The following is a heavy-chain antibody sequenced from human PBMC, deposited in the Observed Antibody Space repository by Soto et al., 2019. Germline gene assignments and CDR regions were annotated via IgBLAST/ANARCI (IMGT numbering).Heavy chain of an antibody. CDR1: GGSFSGYY. D-gene: IGHD2-8*02. J-gene: IGHJ4*02. CDR2: INHSGST. CDR3: ARDKITGLFDY. V-gene: IGHV4-34*01. Sequence: QVQLQQWGAGLLKPSETLSLTCAVCGGSFSGYYWTWIRQPPGTGLEWIGEINHSGSTNYNPSLKSRVTISVDTSKNQFSLKLTSVTAADTAVDYCARDKITGLFDYWGQGTLVTVSS.